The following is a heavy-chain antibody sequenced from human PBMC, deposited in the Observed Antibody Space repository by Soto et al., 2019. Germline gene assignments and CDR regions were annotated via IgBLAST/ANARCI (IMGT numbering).Heavy chain of an antibody. Sequence: GWSLRLSCEASGFTFDGDAFAMHWVRQAPGKGLEWVSGLSGSGTSTYYADSVKGRFTISRDNSRDTLFLQMNSLTAEDTAVYYCAKATTNGGWFNHFDSWGQGALVTAS. CDR1: GFTFDGDAFA. D-gene: IGHD6-19*01. V-gene: IGHV3-23*01. CDR3: AKATTNGGWFNHFDS. J-gene: IGHJ5*01. CDR2: LSGSGTST.